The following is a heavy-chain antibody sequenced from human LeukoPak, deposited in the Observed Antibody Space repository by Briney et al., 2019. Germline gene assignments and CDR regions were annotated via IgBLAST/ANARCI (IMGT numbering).Heavy chain of an antibody. CDR2: INTDGSAA. CDR1: GFTFGNSW. V-gene: IGHV3-74*01. D-gene: IGHD6-13*01. J-gene: IGHJ4*02. Sequence: GGSLRLSCAASGFTFGNSWVHWVRQAPGKGLVWVSHINTDGSAATYGDPAKGRFTVSRDNAKNTLFLQMSSLRVEDTGVYYCARGTAITAGIDYWGQGTLVTVSS. CDR3: ARGTAITAGIDY.